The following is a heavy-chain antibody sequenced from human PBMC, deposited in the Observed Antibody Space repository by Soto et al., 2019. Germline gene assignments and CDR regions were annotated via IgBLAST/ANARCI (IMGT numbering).Heavy chain of an antibody. CDR2: IWYDGSNK. CDR1: GFTFSSYG. J-gene: IGHJ6*02. Sequence: QVQLVESGGGVVQPGRSLRLSCAASGFTFSSYGMHWVRQAPGKGLEWVAVIWYDGSNKYYADSVKGRFTISRDNSKNKLYLQLHSLREEETAVYYCARQKGGDSTRTYHYGMDVWGQGTTVTVSS. V-gene: IGHV3-33*01. CDR3: ARQKGGDSTRTYHYGMDV. D-gene: IGHD2-8*01.